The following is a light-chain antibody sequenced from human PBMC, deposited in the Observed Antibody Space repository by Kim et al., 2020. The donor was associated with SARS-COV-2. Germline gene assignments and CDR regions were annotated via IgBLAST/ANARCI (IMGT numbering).Light chain of an antibody. V-gene: IGKV3-15*01. J-gene: IGKJ4*01. CDR3: QRYKIRFT. Sequence: IVMTQSPATLSVSPGERATLSCRASQSVSSNLAWYQQKRGQAPRLLMYGASTRATGIPARFSGSGSGTEFTLTISSLQSEDSAVYYCQRYKIRFTFGGGTKMGIK. CDR2: GAS. CDR1: QSVSSN.